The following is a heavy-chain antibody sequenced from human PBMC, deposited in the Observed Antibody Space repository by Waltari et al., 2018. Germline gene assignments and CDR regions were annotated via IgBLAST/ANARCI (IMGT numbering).Heavy chain of an antibody. CDR1: GYSFTSYW. Sequence: EVQLVQSGAEVKKPGESLKISCKGSGYSFTSYWIGWVRQMPGKGLEWMGIIYPGDSDTRYSPSFQGQVTISADKSISTAYLQWSSLKASDTAMYYCARPAATNYYYYGMDVWGQGTTVIVSS. V-gene: IGHV5-51*01. CDR3: ARPAATNYYYYGMDV. D-gene: IGHD2-15*01. CDR2: IYPGDSDT. J-gene: IGHJ6*02.